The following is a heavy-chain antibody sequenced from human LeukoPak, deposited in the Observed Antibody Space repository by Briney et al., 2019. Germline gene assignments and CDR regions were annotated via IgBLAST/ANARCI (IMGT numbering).Heavy chain of an antibody. CDR3: ASRIVGTPDYFDY. D-gene: IGHD1-26*01. J-gene: IGHJ4*02. CDR2: IYSGGST. V-gene: IGHV3-66*01. CDR1: GFTVSSNY. Sequence: PGGSLRLSCAASGFTVSSNYMSWVRQAPGKGLEWVSVIYSGGSTYYADSVKGRFTISRDNAKNSLYLQLNSLRVEDTAVYYCASRIVGTPDYFDYWGQGTLVTVSS.